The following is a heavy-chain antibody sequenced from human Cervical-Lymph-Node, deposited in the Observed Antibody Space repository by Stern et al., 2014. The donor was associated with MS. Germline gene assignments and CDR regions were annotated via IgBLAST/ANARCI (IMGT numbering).Heavy chain of an antibody. CDR3: ATQIWFDY. D-gene: IGHD3-16*01. Sequence: DQLVESGGGVVQPGRSLRLSCAVSGFNFSHYAMHWVRQAPGKGLEWVAAVSSEGNNKYHADSVKGRFTISRDNSKNTVYLQMNSLRDGDTAVYYCATQIWFDYWGQGTLVTVSS. CDR2: VSSEGNNK. V-gene: IGHV3-30-3*01. CDR1: GFNFSHYA. J-gene: IGHJ4*02.